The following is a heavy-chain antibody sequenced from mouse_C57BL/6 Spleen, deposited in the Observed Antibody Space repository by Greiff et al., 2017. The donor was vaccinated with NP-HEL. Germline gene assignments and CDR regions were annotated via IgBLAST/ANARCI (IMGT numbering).Heavy chain of an antibody. V-gene: IGHV1-26*01. Sequence: VQLQQSGPELVKPGASVKISCKASGYTFTDYYMNWVKQSHGKSLEWIGDINPNNGGTSYNQKFKGKATLTVDKSSSTAYMELRSLTSEDSAVYYCARTSGGRFDYWGQGTTLIVSS. CDR3: ARTSGGRFDY. D-gene: IGHD1-1*02. J-gene: IGHJ2*01. CDR1: GYTFTDYY. CDR2: INPNNGGT.